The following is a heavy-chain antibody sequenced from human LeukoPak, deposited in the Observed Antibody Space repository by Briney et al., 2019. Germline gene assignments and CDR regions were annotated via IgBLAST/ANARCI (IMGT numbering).Heavy chain of an antibody. CDR3: ARQDNWNYGAY. V-gene: IGHV3-21*01. Sequence: PGGSLRLSCAASGFTFSSYEMNWVRQAPGKGLEWVSSISSSSYIYYADSVKGRFTISRDNAKNSLYLQMNSLRAEDTAVYYCARQDNWNYGAYWGQGTLVTVSS. J-gene: IGHJ4*02. D-gene: IGHD1-7*01. CDR2: ISSSSYI. CDR1: GFTFSSYE.